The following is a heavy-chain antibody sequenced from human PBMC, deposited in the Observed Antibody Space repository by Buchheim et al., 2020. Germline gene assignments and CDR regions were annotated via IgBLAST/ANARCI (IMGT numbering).Heavy chain of an antibody. J-gene: IGHJ4*02. V-gene: IGHV3-7*01. Sequence: EVQLVESGGGLVQPGGSLRLSCAASGFTFSSYWMSWVRQAPGKGLEWVANIKQDGSEKYYVDSVKGRFTISRDNAKTSLYLQMNSLRAEDTAVYYCARGGGGRAAIQRDMCFDYWGQGTL. CDR1: GFTFSSYW. CDR3: ARGGGGRAAIQRDMCFDY. CDR2: IKQDGSEK. D-gene: IGHD2-2*02.